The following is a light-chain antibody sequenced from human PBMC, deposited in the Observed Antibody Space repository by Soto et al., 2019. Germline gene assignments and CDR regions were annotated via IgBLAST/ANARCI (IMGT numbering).Light chain of an antibody. CDR3: QRRSEWPPA. Sequence: EIVLTQSPATLSLSPGERATLSCRASQSVSTYLAWYQQKPGQAPRLLIYDASNRATGIPARFSGSGSGIDFTLTISSLELEDFAVYYCQRRSEWPPAFGQGTRLEIK. J-gene: IGKJ5*01. V-gene: IGKV3-11*01. CDR2: DAS. CDR1: QSVSTY.